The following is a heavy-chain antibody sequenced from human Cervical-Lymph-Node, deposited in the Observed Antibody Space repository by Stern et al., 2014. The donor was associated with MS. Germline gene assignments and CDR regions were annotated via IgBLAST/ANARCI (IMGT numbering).Heavy chain of an antibody. CDR2: INTNPGNP. V-gene: IGHV7-4-1*02. Sequence: QVQLVQSGSELKKPGASVKVSCKASGYTFTSYAMNWVRQAPGQGLEWMGWINTNPGNPTDAQGFTGRFVISLDTSVSTAYLQISSLKAEDTAVYYCARAELLYYYYGMDVWGQGTTVTVSS. D-gene: IGHD2-15*01. CDR1: GYTFTSYA. CDR3: ARAELLYYYYGMDV. J-gene: IGHJ6*02.